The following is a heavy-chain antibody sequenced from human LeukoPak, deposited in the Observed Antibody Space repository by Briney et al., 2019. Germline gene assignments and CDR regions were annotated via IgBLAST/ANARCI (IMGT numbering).Heavy chain of an antibody. Sequence: PGGSLRLSCAVSGFTFSNYGMHWVRQAPGKGLEWVAVIWDDGSEKYYADSVKGRFSISRDNSENTLSLQVNSLRAEDTAVYYCARDGNFGYDAFDIWGQGTMVTVSS. D-gene: IGHD3-10*01. J-gene: IGHJ3*02. CDR2: IWDDGSEK. V-gene: IGHV3-33*01. CDR1: GFTFSNYG. CDR3: ARDGNFGYDAFDI.